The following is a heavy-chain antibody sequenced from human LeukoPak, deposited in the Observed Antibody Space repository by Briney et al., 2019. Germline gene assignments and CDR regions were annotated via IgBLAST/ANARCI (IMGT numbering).Heavy chain of an antibody. Sequence: SETLSLTCAVSGDSVSSADYSWSWIRRPPGKGLEWVGQISNSGSTYYNPSLKSRATISLDRPKKQFSLKLTSMTAADTAVYYCARNNSHYGLDVWGPGTTVTVSS. CDR1: GDSVSSADYS. D-gene: IGHD1/OR15-1a*01. CDR3: ARNNSHYGLDV. V-gene: IGHV4-30-2*01. CDR2: ISNSGST. J-gene: IGHJ6*02.